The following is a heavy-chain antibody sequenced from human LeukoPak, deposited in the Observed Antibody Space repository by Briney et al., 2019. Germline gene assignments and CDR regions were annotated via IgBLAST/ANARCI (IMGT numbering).Heavy chain of an antibody. CDR2: ISSSSSTI. CDR3: ASLYDRYYFDY. J-gene: IGHJ4*02. D-gene: IGHD3-22*01. V-gene: IGHV3-48*04. Sequence: GGSLRLSCAASGFTFSSYSMNWVRQAPGKGLEWVSYISSSSSTIYYADSVKGRFTISRDNAKNSLYLQMNSLRAEDTAVYYCASLYDRYYFDYWGQGTLVTVSS. CDR1: GFTFSSYS.